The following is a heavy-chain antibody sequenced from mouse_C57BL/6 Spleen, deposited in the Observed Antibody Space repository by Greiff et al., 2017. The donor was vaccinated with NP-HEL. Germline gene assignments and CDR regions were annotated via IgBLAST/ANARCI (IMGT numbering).Heavy chain of an antibody. CDR2: IYPGDGDT. V-gene: IGHV1-82*01. J-gene: IGHJ1*03. CDR3: ARGYYGSSRYWYFDV. Sequence: QVQLKQSGPELVKPGASVKISCKASGYAFSSSWMNWVKQRPGKGLEWIGRIYPGDGDTNYNGKFKGKATLTADKSSSTAYMQLSSLTSEDSAVYFCARGYYGSSRYWYFDVGGTGTTVTVSS. CDR1: GYAFSSSW. D-gene: IGHD1-1*01.